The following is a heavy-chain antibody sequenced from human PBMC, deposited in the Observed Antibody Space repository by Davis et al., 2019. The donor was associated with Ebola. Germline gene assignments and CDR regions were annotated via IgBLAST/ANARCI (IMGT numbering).Heavy chain of an antibody. CDR1: GDSVSSNSAA. CDR3: ARDHLGAGPPLDY. J-gene: IGHJ4*02. D-gene: IGHD1-26*01. V-gene: IGHV6-1*01. CDR2: TYYRSRWYN. Sequence: HSQTLSLTCAISGDSVSSNSAAWNWIRQSPSRGLEWLGRTYYRSRWYNDYALSVKSRITFNADTSKNHFSLQLNSVTPEDSAIYYCARDHLGAGPPLDYWGQGTLVTVSS.